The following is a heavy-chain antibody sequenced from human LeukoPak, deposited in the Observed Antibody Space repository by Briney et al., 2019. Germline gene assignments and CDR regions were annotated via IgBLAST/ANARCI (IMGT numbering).Heavy chain of an antibody. D-gene: IGHD3-10*01. CDR3: GLLWP. CDR1: GFTFSSYA. J-gene: IGHJ5*02. CDR2: ISYDGSNK. Sequence: SLRLSCAASGFTFSSYAMHWVRQAPGKGLEWVAVISYDGSNKYYADSVKGRFTISRDNSKNTLYLQMSSLRAEDTAVYYCGLLWPWGQGTLVTVSS. V-gene: IGHV3-30*14.